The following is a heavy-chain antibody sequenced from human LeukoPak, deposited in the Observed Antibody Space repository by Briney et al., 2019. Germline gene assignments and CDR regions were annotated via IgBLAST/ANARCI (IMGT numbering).Heavy chain of an antibody. J-gene: IGHJ5*02. V-gene: IGHV3-30*03. Sequence: GGSLRLSCAASGFTFSSYGMHWVRQAPGKGLEWVAVISYDGSNKYYADSVKGRFTISRDNSKNTLYLQMNSLRAEDTAVYYCARDGGRNWFDPWGQGTLVTVSS. CDR2: ISYDGSNK. CDR3: ARDGGRNWFDP. CDR1: GFTFSSYG. D-gene: IGHD3-16*01.